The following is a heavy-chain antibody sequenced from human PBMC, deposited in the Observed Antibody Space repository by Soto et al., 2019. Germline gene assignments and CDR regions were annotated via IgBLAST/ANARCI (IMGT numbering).Heavy chain of an antibody. D-gene: IGHD6-6*01. CDR3: VKGGWYGSSSPSDR. J-gene: IGHJ5*02. Sequence: QEQLVESGGDVVQPGGSLRLSCAASGFTLSPQDMHWVRQAPGKGLEWVAVLSYDGIAQYYADSVKGRFTISRDNSKNTLYLQMNSLRVEDTALYYCVKGGWYGSSSPSDRWGQGTLVTVSS. CDR1: GFTLSPQD. CDR2: LSYDGIAQ. V-gene: IGHV3-30*18.